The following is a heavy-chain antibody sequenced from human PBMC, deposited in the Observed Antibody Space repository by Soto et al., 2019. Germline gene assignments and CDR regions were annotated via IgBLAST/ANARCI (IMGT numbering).Heavy chain of an antibody. Sequence: ASVKVSCKASGYTFTSYDINWVRQAPGQGLEWLGWMDPNSGSRGYAQNFQGRVTMTRNISINTAHMELSSLRSEDTAVYYCARERKFDFWRKGLDVWGQGTTVTVSS. CDR3: ARERKFDFWRKGLDV. J-gene: IGHJ6*02. V-gene: IGHV1-8*01. CDR2: MDPNSGSR. CDR1: GYTFTSYD. D-gene: IGHD3-3*01.